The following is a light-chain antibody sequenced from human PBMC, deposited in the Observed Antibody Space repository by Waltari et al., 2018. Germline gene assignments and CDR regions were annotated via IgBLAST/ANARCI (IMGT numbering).Light chain of an antibody. Sequence: QSALTQPASVSGSPGQSITMSCTGTSSDVGGFQSVSWYQQYPGKAPKLLIYDFSKRPSGVSNRFSGSKSGNTASLTISGLQAEDEADYYCSSFTVFGGGTKLIVL. V-gene: IGLV2-14*03. J-gene: IGLJ3*02. CDR2: DFS. CDR3: SSFTV. CDR1: SSDVGGFQS.